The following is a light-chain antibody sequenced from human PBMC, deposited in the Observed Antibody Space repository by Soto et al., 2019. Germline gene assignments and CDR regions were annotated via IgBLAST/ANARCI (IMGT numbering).Light chain of an antibody. CDR1: QGIRND. J-gene: IGKJ1*01. CDR3: QHYNTYPWT. V-gene: IGKV1-6*01. CDR2: AAS. Sequence: AIQMTQSPSSLSAXVXXXXXIXXXSSQGIRNDLGWYQQKPGKAPKLLIYAASSLQSGVPSRFSGSGSGTEFTLTISSLQPGDFATYYCQHYNTYPWTFGQGTKVDIK.